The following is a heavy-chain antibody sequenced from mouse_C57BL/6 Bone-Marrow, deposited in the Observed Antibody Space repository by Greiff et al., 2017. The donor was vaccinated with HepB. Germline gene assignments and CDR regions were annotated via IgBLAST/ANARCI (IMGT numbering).Heavy chain of an antibody. CDR3: TFLWLRRGYYFDY. CDR1: GFNIKDDY. D-gene: IGHD2-2*01. V-gene: IGHV14-4*01. CDR2: IDPENGDT. Sequence: EVKLQESGAELVRPGASVKLSCTASGFNIKDDYMHWVKQRPEQGLEWIGWIDPENGDTEYASKFQGKATITADTSSNTAYLQLSSLTSEDTAVYYCTFLWLRRGYYFDYWGQGTTLTVSS. J-gene: IGHJ2*01.